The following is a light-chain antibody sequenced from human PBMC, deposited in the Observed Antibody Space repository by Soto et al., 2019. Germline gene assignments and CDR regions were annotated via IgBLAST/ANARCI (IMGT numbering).Light chain of an antibody. V-gene: IGKV3-20*01. J-gene: IGKJ3*01. CDR2: GAS. CDR3: QQYGSSPRFT. CDR1: QSVSSSY. Sequence: EIVLTQSPGTLSLSPGERATLSCRASQSVSSSYLAWYQQKPGQAPRLLIYGASSRATGIPDRFSGSGSGTDFPLTISRLEPEDFAVYYCQQYGSSPRFTFGPGTKSGYQT.